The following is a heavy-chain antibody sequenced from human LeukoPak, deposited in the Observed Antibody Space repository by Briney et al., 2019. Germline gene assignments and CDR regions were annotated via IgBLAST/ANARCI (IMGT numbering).Heavy chain of an antibody. V-gene: IGHV3-30*18. J-gene: IGHJ4*02. CDR3: AKAAVYSRNWTPFDD. Sequence: GGSLRLSCAASGFTFSVYGMHWVRQAPGKGLEWVALLSGDETYIDYTDSVKGRFTISRDTSKNTLFLQMNSLRADDTAIYYCAKAAVYSRNWTPFDDWGQGTLVTVSS. D-gene: IGHD6-13*01. CDR1: GFTFSVYG. CDR2: LSGDETYI.